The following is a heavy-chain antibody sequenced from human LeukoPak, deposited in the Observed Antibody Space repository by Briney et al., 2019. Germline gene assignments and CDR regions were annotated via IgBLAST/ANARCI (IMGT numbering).Heavy chain of an antibody. Sequence: GGSLRLSCAASGFTFSSYGMHWVRQAPGKGLEWVAFIRYDGSNKYYADSVKGRFTISRDNSKNTLYLQMNSLRSDDTAVYYCARIQLERRPLFDYWGQGTLVTVSS. CDR2: IRYDGSNK. D-gene: IGHD1-1*01. V-gene: IGHV3-30*02. CDR3: ARIQLERRPLFDY. J-gene: IGHJ4*02. CDR1: GFTFSSYG.